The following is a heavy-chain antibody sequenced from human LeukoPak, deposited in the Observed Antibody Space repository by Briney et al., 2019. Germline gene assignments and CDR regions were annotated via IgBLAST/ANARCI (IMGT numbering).Heavy chain of an antibody. CDR2: ISYDGSNK. Sequence: GGSLRLSCAASGFTFSSYAKHWVRQAPGKGLEWVAVISYDGSNKYYADSVKGRFTISRDNSKNTLYLQMNSLRAEDTAVYYCAREHSSSWTYYYYGMDVWGQGTTVTVSS. J-gene: IGHJ6*02. D-gene: IGHD6-13*01. CDR3: AREHSSSWTYYYYGMDV. V-gene: IGHV3-30-3*01. CDR1: GFTFSSYA.